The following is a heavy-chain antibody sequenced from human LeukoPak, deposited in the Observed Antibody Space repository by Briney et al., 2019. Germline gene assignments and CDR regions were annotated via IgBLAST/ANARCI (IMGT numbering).Heavy chain of an antibody. D-gene: IGHD3-3*01. Sequence: ASVKVSCKASGYTFTSYYMHWVRQAPGQGLEWMGIINPSGGRTSYAQKFQGRVTMTRNTSISTAYMELSSLRSEDTAVYYCASPAKNYYDFWSGSNRNYYYYGMDVWGQGTTVTVSS. CDR2: INPSGGRT. V-gene: IGHV1-46*01. CDR1: GYTFTSYY. CDR3: ASPAKNYYDFWSGSNRNYYYYGMDV. J-gene: IGHJ6*02.